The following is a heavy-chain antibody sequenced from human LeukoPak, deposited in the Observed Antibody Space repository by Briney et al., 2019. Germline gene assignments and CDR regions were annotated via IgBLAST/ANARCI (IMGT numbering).Heavy chain of an antibody. V-gene: IGHV4-30-2*01. CDR2: IYHSGST. J-gene: IGHJ4*02. CDR3: ARERGYYGGFDY. CDR1: GGSISSGGYS. D-gene: IGHD4-17*01. Sequence: SQTLSLTCAVSGGSISSGGYSWSWIRQPPGKGLEWIGYIYHSGSTYYNPSLKSRVTISVDRSKNQFSLKLSSVTAADTAVYYCARERGYYGGFDYWGQGTLVTVSS.